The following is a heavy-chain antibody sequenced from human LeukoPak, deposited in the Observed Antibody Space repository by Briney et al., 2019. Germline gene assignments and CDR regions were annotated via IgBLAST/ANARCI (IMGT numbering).Heavy chain of an antibody. Sequence: SVKVSCKASGYTFTGYYMHWVRQAPGQGLEWMGGIIPIFGTANYAQKFQGRVTITADESTSTAYMELSSLRSEDTAVYYCARDNDSSGFDYWGQGTLVTVSS. V-gene: IGHV1-69*13. J-gene: IGHJ4*02. CDR1: GYTFTGYY. CDR3: ARDNDSSGFDY. CDR2: IIPIFGTA. D-gene: IGHD3-22*01.